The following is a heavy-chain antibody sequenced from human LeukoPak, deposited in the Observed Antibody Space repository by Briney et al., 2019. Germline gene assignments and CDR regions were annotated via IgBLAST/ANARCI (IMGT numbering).Heavy chain of an antibody. CDR1: GGTFSSYD. Sequence: ASVKVSCKASGGTFSSYDISWVRQAPGQGLEWMGGIIPMFGTANYAQKFQGRVTISADKSTSTAYMELSSLRSEDTAVYYCARAFYPGYYSYMAVWGKGTTVTVSS. CDR3: ARAFYPGYYSYMAV. D-gene: IGHD3-3*02. J-gene: IGHJ6*03. V-gene: IGHV1-69*06. CDR2: IIPMFGTA.